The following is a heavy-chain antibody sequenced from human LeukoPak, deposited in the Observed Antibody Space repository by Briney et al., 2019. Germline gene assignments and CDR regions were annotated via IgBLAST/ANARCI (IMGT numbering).Heavy chain of an antibody. Sequence: SETLSLTCTVSGGSISSYYWSWIRQPAGKGLEWIGRIYTSGSTNYNPSLKSRVTISVDTSKNQFSLKLSSVTAADTAVYYCARETGYYYGSGSLFDYWGQGTLVTVSS. V-gene: IGHV4-4*07. CDR2: IYTSGST. CDR1: GGSISSYY. J-gene: IGHJ4*02. CDR3: ARETGYYYGSGSLFDY. D-gene: IGHD3-10*01.